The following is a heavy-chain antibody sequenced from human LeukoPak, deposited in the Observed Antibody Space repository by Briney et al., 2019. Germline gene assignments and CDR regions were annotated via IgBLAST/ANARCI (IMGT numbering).Heavy chain of an antibody. V-gene: IGHV3-7*01. Sequence: GGSLRLSCAASGFTFSTYWMSWVRQAPGKGLEWVANIMQDGSEKYYVDSVEGRFTISRDNAKNSLFLQTSTLRAEDTGVYYCARDGGSYDYWGQGTLVTVSS. J-gene: IGHJ4*02. CDR3: ARDGGSYDY. CDR2: IMQDGSEK. D-gene: IGHD1-26*01. CDR1: GFTFSTYW.